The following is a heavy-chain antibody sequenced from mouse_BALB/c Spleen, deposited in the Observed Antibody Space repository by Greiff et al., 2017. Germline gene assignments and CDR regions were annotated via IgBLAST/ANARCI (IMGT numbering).Heavy chain of an antibody. V-gene: IGHV1-87*01. Sequence: VKLMESGPELVKPGASVKMSCKASGYTFTSYWMQWVKQRPGQGLEWIGAIYPGDGDTRYTQKFKGKATLTADKSSSTAYMQLSSLASEDSAVYYCARGDRYYAMDYWGQGTSVTVSS. D-gene: IGHD2-14*01. CDR2: IYPGDGDT. CDR1: GYTFTSYW. J-gene: IGHJ4*01. CDR3: ARGDRYYAMDY.